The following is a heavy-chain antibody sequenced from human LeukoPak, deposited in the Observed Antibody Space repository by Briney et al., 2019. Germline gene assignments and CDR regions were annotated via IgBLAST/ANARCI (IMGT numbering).Heavy chain of an antibody. Sequence: GGSLRLSCAASGFTFSKAWMTWVRQAPGKGLEWVSAISGSGGSTYYADSVKGRFTISRDNSKNTLYLQMNSLRAEDTAVYYCAKDLTSSYYYYGMDVWGQGTTVTVSS. V-gene: IGHV3-23*01. D-gene: IGHD3-3*01. CDR2: ISGSGGST. CDR1: GFTFSKAW. CDR3: AKDLTSSYYYYGMDV. J-gene: IGHJ6*02.